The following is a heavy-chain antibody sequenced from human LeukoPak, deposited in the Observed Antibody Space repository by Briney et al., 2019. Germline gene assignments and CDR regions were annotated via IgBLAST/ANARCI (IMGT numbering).Heavy chain of an antibody. D-gene: IGHD6-19*01. J-gene: IGHJ5*02. CDR3: ARMYSSGTNWFDP. CDR2: IYYSGST. V-gene: IGHV4-59*01. CDR1: GGSISSYY. Sequence: PSETLSLTCTVSGGSISSYYWSWIRQPPGKGLEWIGYIYYSGSTNYNPSLKSRVTISVDTSKNQFSLKLSSVTAADTAVYYCARMYSSGTNWFDPWGQGTLVTVSS.